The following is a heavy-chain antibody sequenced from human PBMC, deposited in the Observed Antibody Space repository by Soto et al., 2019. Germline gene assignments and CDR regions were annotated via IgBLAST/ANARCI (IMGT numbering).Heavy chain of an antibody. V-gene: IGHV3-30*03. CDR3: ASRVPHGTYGAPYFQP. Sequence: QVQLVESGGGVVQPEKSLRLSCAASGLTFSSHGMHWVRQAPGKGLEWVAVISFDGTNKYYADSVKGRFTISRDNSKNTLYLQMNSLRAEDTAVYYCASRVPHGTYGAPYFQPWGQGTLVTVS. J-gene: IGHJ1*01. D-gene: IGHD1-26*01. CDR2: ISFDGTNK. CDR1: GLTFSSHG.